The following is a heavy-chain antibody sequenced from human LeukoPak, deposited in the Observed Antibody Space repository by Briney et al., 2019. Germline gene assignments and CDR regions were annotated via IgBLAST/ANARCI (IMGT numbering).Heavy chain of an antibody. D-gene: IGHD3-9*01. CDR2: IKQDGSEK. CDR1: GFTFSTFW. CDR3: AEALGHDILTGYYSYNYYYYGMDV. V-gene: IGHV3-7*01. J-gene: IGHJ6*02. Sequence: GGSLRLSCAASGFTFSTFWMTWVRQAPGKGLEWVANIKQDGSEKYYVDSVKGRFTISRDNAKNSLYLQMNSLRAEDTAVYYCAEALGHDILTGYYSYNYYYYGMDVWGQGTLVTVSS.